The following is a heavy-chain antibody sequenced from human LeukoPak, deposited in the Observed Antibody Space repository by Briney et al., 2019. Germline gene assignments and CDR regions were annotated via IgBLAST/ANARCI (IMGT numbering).Heavy chain of an antibody. CDR1: GFTFSNYA. CDR2: ISAGGST. D-gene: IGHD3-10*01. CDR3: AKDRGEVYYGSGSYFDF. Sequence: PGGSLRLSCVASGFTFSNYAMSWVRQAPGKGLEWVSVISAGGSTYYADSVKGRVTISRDNSKNTLYLQMNSLRVEDTAVYYCAKDRGEVYYGSGSYFDFWGQGTLVTVSS. J-gene: IGHJ4*02. V-gene: IGHV3-23*01.